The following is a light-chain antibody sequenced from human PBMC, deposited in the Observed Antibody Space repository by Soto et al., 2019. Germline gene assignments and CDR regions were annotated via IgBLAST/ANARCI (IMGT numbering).Light chain of an antibody. V-gene: IGKV3D-15*01. Sequence: EIVLTQSPGTLSLSPGERATLSCRASQSVSSSYLAWYQQKPGQAPRLLIYGTSTRATGTPARFSGSGSGTEFTLTISSLQSEDFAAYFCQNYNNWPRLTFGGGTKVDIK. J-gene: IGKJ4*01. CDR1: QSVSSSY. CDR3: QNYNNWPRLT. CDR2: GTS.